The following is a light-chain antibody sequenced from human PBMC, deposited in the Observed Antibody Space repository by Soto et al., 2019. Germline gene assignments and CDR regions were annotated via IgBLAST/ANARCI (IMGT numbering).Light chain of an antibody. J-gene: IGKJ4*01. CDR1: ENVNTY. Sequence: ETVLTQSPATLSLSPGERATLSCRASENVNTYLAWFQQKSGQAPRLLIYDSSRRARGTPDRFSGSGSGTDFTLTISRVEPEDFATYYCQQRVDWPLTFGGGTRVQI. CDR3: QQRVDWPLT. V-gene: IGKV3-11*01. CDR2: DSS.